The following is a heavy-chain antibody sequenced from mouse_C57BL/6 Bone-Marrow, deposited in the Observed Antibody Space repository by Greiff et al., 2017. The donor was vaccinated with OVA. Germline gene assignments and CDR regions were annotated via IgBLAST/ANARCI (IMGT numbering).Heavy chain of an antibody. CDR3: ARGEWYFDV. CDR1: GYSFTGYY. CDR2: INPSTGGT. Sequence: VQLQQSGPELVKPGASVKISCKASGYSFTGYYMNWVKQSPEKSLEWIGEINPSTGGTTYNQKFKAKATLTVDKSSSTAYMQLKSLTSEDSAVYYCARGEWYFDVWGTGTTVTVSS. J-gene: IGHJ1*03. V-gene: IGHV1-42*01.